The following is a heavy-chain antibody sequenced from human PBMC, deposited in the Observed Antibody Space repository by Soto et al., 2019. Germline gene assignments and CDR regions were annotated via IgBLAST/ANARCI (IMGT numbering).Heavy chain of an antibody. J-gene: IGHJ6*02. CDR1: GYTFTTYG. Sequence: QVQLVQSGAEVRKPGASVKFSCKASGYTFTTYGISWVRQAPGQGLEWMGWISGYNGHTKYAQKFQGRVTMTTDTSTSTVYMDLRSLRSDDTAVYYCAREGEMPYYYYGLDVWGQGTTVTVSS. D-gene: IGHD3-16*01. CDR3: AREGEMPYYYYGLDV. V-gene: IGHV1-18*01. CDR2: ISGYNGHT.